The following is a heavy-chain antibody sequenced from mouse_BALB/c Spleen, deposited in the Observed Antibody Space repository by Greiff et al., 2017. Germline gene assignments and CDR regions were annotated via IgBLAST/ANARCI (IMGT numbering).Heavy chain of an antibody. V-gene: IGHV2-6-7*01. CDR2: IWGDGST. CDR1: GFSLTGYG. D-gene: IGHD2-14*01. Sequence: VMLVESGPGLVAPSQSLSITCTVSGFSLTGYGVNWVRQPPGKGLEWLGMIWGDGSTDYNSALKSRLSISKDNSKSQVFLKMNSLQTDDTARYYCARDYYRYGPYYAMDYWGQGTSVTVSS. J-gene: IGHJ4*01. CDR3: ARDYYRYGPYYAMDY.